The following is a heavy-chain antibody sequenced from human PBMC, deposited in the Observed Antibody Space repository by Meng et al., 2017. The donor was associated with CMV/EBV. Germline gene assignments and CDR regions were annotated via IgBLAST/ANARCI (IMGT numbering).Heavy chain of an antibody. J-gene: IGHJ6*02. CDR2: INSDGSST. V-gene: IGHV3-74*01. CDR3: ARESDYGMDV. CDR1: GFTFSSYW. Sequence: GESLKISCAASGFTFSSYWMHWVRQAPGKGLVWVSRINSDGSSTSYADSVKGRFTISRDNAENTLYLQMNSLRAEDTAVYYCARESDYGMDVWGQGTTVTVSS.